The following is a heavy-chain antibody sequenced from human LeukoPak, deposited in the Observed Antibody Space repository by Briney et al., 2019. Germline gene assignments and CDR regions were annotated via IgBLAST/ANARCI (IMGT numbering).Heavy chain of an antibody. CDR1: GSFISSYY. CDR3: ARCFWSGYYDYYYGMDV. CDR2: IYYSGST. D-gene: IGHD3-3*01. V-gene: IGHV4-59*01. Sequence: SESLFLTCTVSGSFISSYYWSWIRQHPGKGLAWIVYIYYSGSTNYNPSLKSRVTISVDTSKHQFSLKLSSVAAADTAVYYCARCFWSGYYDYYYGMDVWGQGTTVTVSS. J-gene: IGHJ6*02.